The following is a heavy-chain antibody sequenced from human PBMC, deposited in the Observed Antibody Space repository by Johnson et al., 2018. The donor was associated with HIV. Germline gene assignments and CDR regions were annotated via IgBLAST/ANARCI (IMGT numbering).Heavy chain of an antibody. CDR3: AKPPSMGADAFDV. V-gene: IGHV3-74*02. CDR2: INSDGSST. D-gene: IGHD3-16*01. J-gene: IGHJ3*01. Sequence: EAGGGVARPGGSLRLSCEASGFTFSSYWMHWVRQAPGKGLVWVSRINSDGSSTSYADSVKGRFTISRDNAENTLYPQMNSLRAEDTAVYYCAKPPSMGADAFDVWGHGTLVTVSS. CDR1: GFTFSSYW.